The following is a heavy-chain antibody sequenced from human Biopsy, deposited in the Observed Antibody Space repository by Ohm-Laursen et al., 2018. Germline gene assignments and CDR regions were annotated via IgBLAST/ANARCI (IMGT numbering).Heavy chain of an antibody. CDR3: TRGGYYYDSLAYYYWFDP. J-gene: IGHJ5*02. Sequence: ASVKVSCKTSGYTFTGYHVHWVRQAPGQGLEWMGWINAKTGDTNYAQKFQGRVTMARDTSISTAYVDLSSLRSDDAAVYYCTRGGYYYDSLAYYYWFDPWGQGTLVTVSS. D-gene: IGHD3-22*01. CDR2: INAKTGDT. CDR1: GYTFTGYH. V-gene: IGHV1-2*02.